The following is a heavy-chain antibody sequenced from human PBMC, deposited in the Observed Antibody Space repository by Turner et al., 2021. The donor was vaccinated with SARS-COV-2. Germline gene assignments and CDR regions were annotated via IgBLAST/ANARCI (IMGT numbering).Heavy chain of an antibody. V-gene: IGHV1-8*01. CDR3: ARVGEPLRNINDY. CDR1: GYTFTSYD. J-gene: IGHJ4*02. CDR2: MNPNRGNT. Sequence: QVQLVQSGAEVKKPGASVKVSCKASGYTFTSYDINWVRQATGQGLEWMGGMNPNRGNTGYAQKFQGRVTMTRNTSISTVYMELSSLRSEDTAVYYCARVGEPLRNINDYWGQGTLVTVSS. D-gene: IGHD2-21*02.